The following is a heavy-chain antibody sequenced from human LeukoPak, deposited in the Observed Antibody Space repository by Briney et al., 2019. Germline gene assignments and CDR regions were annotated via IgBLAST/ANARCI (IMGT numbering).Heavy chain of an antibody. V-gene: IGHV1-24*01. D-gene: IGHD3-22*01. Sequence: WASVKVSCKVSGYTLTELSMHWVRQVPGKGLEWMGGFDPEDGETIYAQKFQGRVTITADESTSTAYMELSSLRSEDTAVYYCARCYDSSGYSFDYWGQGTLVTVSS. CDR2: FDPEDGET. CDR1: GYTLTELS. CDR3: ARCYDSSGYSFDY. J-gene: IGHJ4*02.